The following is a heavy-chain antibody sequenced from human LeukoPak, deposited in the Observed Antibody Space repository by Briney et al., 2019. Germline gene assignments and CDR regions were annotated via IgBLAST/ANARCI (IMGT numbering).Heavy chain of an antibody. CDR1: GYSFTNYW. Sequence: GESLKISCKGSGYSFTNYWIGWVRQMPGKGLEWMGIVHPGDSDTRYSPSFQGQVTISADKSISTAYLQWTSLKASDTAMYYCARQGGYYYGSGTYLWDYWGQGTLVTVSS. V-gene: IGHV5-51*01. J-gene: IGHJ4*02. CDR3: ARQGGYYYGSGTYLWDY. CDR2: VHPGDSDT. D-gene: IGHD3-10*01.